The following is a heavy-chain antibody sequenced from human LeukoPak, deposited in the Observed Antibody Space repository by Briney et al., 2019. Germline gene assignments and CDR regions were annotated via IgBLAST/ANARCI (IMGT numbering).Heavy chain of an antibody. J-gene: IGHJ5*02. CDR1: GYTFTGYY. CDR3: AVELSGFNWFDP. V-gene: IGHV1-2*02. CDR2: INPNSGGT. Sequence: ASVKVSCKASGYTFTGYYMHWVRQAPGQGLEWMGWINPNSGGTNYAQKFQGRVTMTRDTSISTAYMELSRLRSDDTAVYYCAVELSGFNWFDPWGQGTLVTVSS.